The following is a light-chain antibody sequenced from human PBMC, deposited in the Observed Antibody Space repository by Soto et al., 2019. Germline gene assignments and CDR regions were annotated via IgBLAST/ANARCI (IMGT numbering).Light chain of an antibody. Sequence: QSALTQPPSASGSPGQSVTISCTGTSSDVGGYNYVSWYQQHPGKAPKLMIYEVSKRPSGVPDRFSGSKSGNTASLTVSGLQAEDEGDYYCSSYARSNQFVVFGGGTKRTVL. CDR2: EVS. CDR1: SSDVGGYNY. CDR3: SSYARSNQFVV. V-gene: IGLV2-8*01. J-gene: IGLJ2*01.